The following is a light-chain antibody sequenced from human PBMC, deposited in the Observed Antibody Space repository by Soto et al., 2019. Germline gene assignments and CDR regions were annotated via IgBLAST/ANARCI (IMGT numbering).Light chain of an antibody. Sequence: QSALTQPASVSGSPGQSITISCTGTSSDVGRYDRVSWYQQYPTRAPKLLIFEGTKRPSGVSIRFSGSKSGNTASLTISGLQAEDEADYYCSSFAGSSTVVFGGGTKLTVL. J-gene: IGLJ2*01. CDR2: EGT. CDR1: SSDVGRYDR. CDR3: SSFAGSSTVV. V-gene: IGLV2-23*01.